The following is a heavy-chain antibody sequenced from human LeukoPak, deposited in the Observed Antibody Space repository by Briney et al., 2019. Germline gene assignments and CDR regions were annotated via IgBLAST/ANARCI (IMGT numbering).Heavy chain of an antibody. D-gene: IGHD6-19*01. V-gene: IGHV4-59*01. J-gene: IGHJ4*02. CDR3: ARAVDRYSSGWYRY. CDR2: IYHSGST. CDR1: GGSISSYY. Sequence: SETLSLTCTVSGGSISSYYWSWIRQPPGKGLEWIGYIYHSGSTNYNPSLKSRVTISVDTSKNQFSLKLSSVTAADTAVYYCARAVDRYSSGWYRYWGQGTLVTVSS.